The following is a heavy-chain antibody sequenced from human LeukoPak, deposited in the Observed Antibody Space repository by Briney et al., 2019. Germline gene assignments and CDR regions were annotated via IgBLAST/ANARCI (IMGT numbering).Heavy chain of an antibody. CDR1: SGSISSYY. D-gene: IGHD6-19*01. Sequence: SETLSLTCTVSSGSISSYYWSWIRQPPGKGLEWIGYIYYSGSTNYNPSLKSRVTISVDTSKNQFSLKLSSVTAADTAVYYCARFRSSGWSLGGMDVWGQGTTVTVSS. V-gene: IGHV4-59*01. CDR3: ARFRSSGWSLGGMDV. J-gene: IGHJ6*02. CDR2: IYYSGST.